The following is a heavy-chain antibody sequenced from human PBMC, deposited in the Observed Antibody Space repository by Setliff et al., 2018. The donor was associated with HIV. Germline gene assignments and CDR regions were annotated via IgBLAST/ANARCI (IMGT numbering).Heavy chain of an antibody. CDR1: GYSFTSYW. CDR3: ARGYGDPPPGYYYMDV. Sequence: GESLKISCKGSGYSFTSYWIGWVRQMPGKGLEWMGIIYPGDSDTRYSPSFQGQVTISADKSISTAYLQWSSLKASDTAMYYCARGYGDPPPGYYYMDVWGKGTTVTVSS. CDR2: IYPGDSDT. J-gene: IGHJ6*03. V-gene: IGHV5-51*01. D-gene: IGHD4-17*01.